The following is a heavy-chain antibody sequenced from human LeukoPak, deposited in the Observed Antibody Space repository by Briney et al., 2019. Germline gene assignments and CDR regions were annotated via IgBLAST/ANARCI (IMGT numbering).Heavy chain of an antibody. CDR3: AIPGPPSSGYYVY. J-gene: IGHJ4*02. CDR2: INPNSGGT. D-gene: IGHD3-22*01. CDR1: GYTFTGYY. V-gene: IGHV1-2*06. Sequence: ASVKVSCKASGYTFTGYYMHWVRQAPGQRLEWMGRINPNSGGTNYAQKFQGRVTMTRDTSISTAYMELSRLRSDDTAVYYCAIPGPPSSGYYVYWGQGTLVTVSS.